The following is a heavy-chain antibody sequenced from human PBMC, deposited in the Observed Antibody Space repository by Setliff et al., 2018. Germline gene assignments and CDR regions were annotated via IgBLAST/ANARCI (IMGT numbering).Heavy chain of an antibody. CDR1: GVSFGSGTYY. J-gene: IGHJ4*02. CDR3: ARGGYNGYAVFDD. Sequence: PSETLSLTCTVSGVSFGSGTYYWSWIRQPAGKGLEWIGNIYYTGSPSYSPSLRSRGTISVDTSKNKFSLSLSSVTAADTAVYYCARGGYNGYAVFDDWGQGALVTVSS. CDR2: IYYTGSP. D-gene: IGHD5-12*01. V-gene: IGHV4-61*10.